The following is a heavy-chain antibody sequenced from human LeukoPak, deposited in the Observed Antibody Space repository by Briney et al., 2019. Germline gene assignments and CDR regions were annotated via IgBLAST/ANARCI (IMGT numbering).Heavy chain of an antibody. D-gene: IGHD2-15*01. CDR3: ASLDIVVVVAAEGRAFDI. J-gene: IGHJ3*02. CDR1: GYTFTSYD. CDR2: INPNSGGT. V-gene: IGHV1-2*02. Sequence: ASVKVSCKASGYTFTSYDINWVRQATGQGLEWMGWINPNSGGTNYAQKFQGRVTMTRDTSISTAYMELSRLRSDDTAVYYCASLDIVVVVAAEGRAFDIWGQGTMVTVSS.